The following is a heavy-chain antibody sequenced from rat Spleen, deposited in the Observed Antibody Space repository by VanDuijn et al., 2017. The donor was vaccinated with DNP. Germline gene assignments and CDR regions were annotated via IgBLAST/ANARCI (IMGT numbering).Heavy chain of an antibody. CDR1: GFNFNDYW. Sequence: EVKLVESGGGLVQPGRSLKLSCAASGFNFNDYWMGWVRQAPGKGREWIGEISRDSSAINYTPSLKDKFTISRDNAKSTLYLQMNSLRSEDTATYYCATGVYGGYEDWFANWGQGTLVTVSS. CDR3: ATGVYGGYEDWFAN. D-gene: IGHD1-11*01. J-gene: IGHJ3*01. CDR2: ISRDSSAI. V-gene: IGHV4-2*01.